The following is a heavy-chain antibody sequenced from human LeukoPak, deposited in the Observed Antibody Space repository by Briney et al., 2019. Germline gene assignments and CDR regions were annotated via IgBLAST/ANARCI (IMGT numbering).Heavy chain of an antibody. CDR1: GFTFSSYG. V-gene: IGHV3-30*02. CDR2: IRHDGSNK. Sequence: PGGSLRLTCAASGFTFSSYGMHWVRQAPGKGLEWVAFIRHDGSNKYYADSVKGRFTISRDNAKNSLYLQMNSLRAEDTAVYYCARDTAPGWLRSDVYFDYWGQGTLVTVSS. J-gene: IGHJ4*02. CDR3: ARDTAPGWLRSDVYFDY. D-gene: IGHD5-12*01.